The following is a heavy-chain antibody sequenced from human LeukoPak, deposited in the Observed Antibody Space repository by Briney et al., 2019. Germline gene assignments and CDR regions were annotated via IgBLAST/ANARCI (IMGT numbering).Heavy chain of an antibody. CDR1: GFTFSSYA. Sequence: GGSLRLSCAASGFTFSSYAMHWVRQAPGKGLEWVSSISSSSSYIYYADSVKGRFTISRDNAKNSLYLQMNSLRAEDTAVYYCASQEYCDSSGYPAPDYWGQGTLVTVSS. CDR3: ASQEYCDSSGYPAPDY. V-gene: IGHV3-21*01. J-gene: IGHJ4*02. CDR2: ISSSSSYI. D-gene: IGHD3-22*01.